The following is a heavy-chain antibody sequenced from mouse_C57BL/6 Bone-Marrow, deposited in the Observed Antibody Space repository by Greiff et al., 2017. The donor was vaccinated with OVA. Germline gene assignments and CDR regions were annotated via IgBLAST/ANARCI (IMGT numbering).Heavy chain of an antibody. CDR3: ARLITTVDY. Sequence: VQLQQSGGDLVKPGGSLKLSCAASGFTFSSYGMSWVRQTPDKRLEWVATISSGGSYTYYPDSVKGRFTISRDNAKNTLYLQMSSLKSEDTAMYYCARLITTVDYWGQGTTLTVSS. D-gene: IGHD1-1*01. V-gene: IGHV5-6*01. CDR1: GFTFSSYG. J-gene: IGHJ2*01. CDR2: ISSGGSYT.